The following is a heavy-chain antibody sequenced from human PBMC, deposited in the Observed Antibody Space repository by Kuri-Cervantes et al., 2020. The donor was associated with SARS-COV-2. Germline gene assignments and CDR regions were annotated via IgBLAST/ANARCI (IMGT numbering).Heavy chain of an antibody. Sequence: ESLKISCAVSGYSISSGYYWGWIRQPPGKGLEWIGSIYHSGSTYYNPSLKSRVTISVDTSKNQFSLKLSSVTAADTAVYYCARCLGSAAAPSYYYGMDVWGQGTTVTVSS. CDR2: IYHSGST. CDR1: GYSISSGYY. V-gene: IGHV4-38-2*01. CDR3: ARCLGSAAAPSYYYGMDV. D-gene: IGHD6-13*01. J-gene: IGHJ6*02.